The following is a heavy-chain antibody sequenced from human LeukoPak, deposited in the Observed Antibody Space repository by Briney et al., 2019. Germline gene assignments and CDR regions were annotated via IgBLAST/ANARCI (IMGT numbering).Heavy chain of an antibody. Sequence: SQTLSLTCTVSGGSISSGGYYWSWIRQHPGKGLEWIGYIYYSGSTYYNPSLKSRVTISVDTSKNQFSLKLSSVTAADTAVYYCARGGGYYDILTGSYYFDYWGQGTLVTVSS. CDR3: ARGGGYYDILTGSYYFDY. CDR2: IYYSGST. J-gene: IGHJ4*02. CDR1: GGSISSGGYY. D-gene: IGHD3-9*01. V-gene: IGHV4-31*03.